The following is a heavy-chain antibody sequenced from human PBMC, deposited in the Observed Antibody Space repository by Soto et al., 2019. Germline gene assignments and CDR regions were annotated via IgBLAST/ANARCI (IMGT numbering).Heavy chain of an antibody. J-gene: IGHJ6*03. Sequence: QVQLQESGPGLVKPSETLSLTCTVSGGSISSYYWSWIRQPPGKGLEWIGYIYYSGSTNYNPSLKRRVTISVDTSKNQFSLKLSSVTAADTAVYYCGGGYYYYYYYYMDVWGKGTTVTVSS. D-gene: IGHD3-22*01. CDR2: IYYSGST. CDR1: GGSISSYY. CDR3: GGGYYYYYYYYMDV. V-gene: IGHV4-59*08.